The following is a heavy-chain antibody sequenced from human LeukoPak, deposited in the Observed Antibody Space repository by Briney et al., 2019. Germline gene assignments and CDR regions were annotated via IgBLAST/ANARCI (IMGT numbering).Heavy chain of an antibody. D-gene: IGHD2-2*01. CDR1: GGCISSYF. CDR2: IYSSGST. V-gene: IGHV4-4*09. J-gene: IGHJ4*02. CDR3: ARGGSRVFDF. Sequence: SETLTLTCTVSGGCISSYFWSWIRQPPGKELEWIGYIYSSGSTSYNPSLKSRVIISVDTSKNQFSLKLTSVTAADTAVYYCARGGSRVFDFWGQGTLVTVSS.